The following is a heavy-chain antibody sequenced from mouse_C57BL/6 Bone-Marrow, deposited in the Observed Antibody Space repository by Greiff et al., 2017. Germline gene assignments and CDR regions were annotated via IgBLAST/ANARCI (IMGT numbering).Heavy chain of an antibody. V-gene: IGHV5-17*01. Sequence: EVKLVESGGGLVKPGGSLKLSCAASGFTFSDYGMHWVRQAPEKGLEWVAYISSGSSTIYYADTVKGRFTISRDNAKNTLFLQMTSLRSEDTAMFYCARGYDGSSLHWYFDVWGTGTTVTVSS. CDR1: GFTFSDYG. CDR2: ISSGSSTI. J-gene: IGHJ1*03. CDR3: ARGYDGSSLHWYFDV. D-gene: IGHD1-1*01.